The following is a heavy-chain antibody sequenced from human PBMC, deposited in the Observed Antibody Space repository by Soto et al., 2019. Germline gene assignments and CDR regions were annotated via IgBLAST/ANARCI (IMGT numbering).Heavy chain of an antibody. Sequence: GGSLRLSCAASGFTFSSYGMHWVRQAPGKGLEWVAVISYDGSNKYYADSVKGRFTISRDNSKNTLYLQMNSLRAEDTAVYYCAKEGGDYIWGSYIDYWGQGTLVTVSS. V-gene: IGHV3-30*18. CDR3: AKEGGDYIWGSYIDY. D-gene: IGHD3-16*01. CDR1: GFTFSSYG. CDR2: ISYDGSNK. J-gene: IGHJ4*02.